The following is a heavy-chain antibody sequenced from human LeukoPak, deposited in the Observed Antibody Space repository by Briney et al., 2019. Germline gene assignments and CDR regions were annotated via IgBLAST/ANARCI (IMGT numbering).Heavy chain of an antibody. CDR1: GGSINSYY. D-gene: IGHD3-10*01. CDR2: IFHSGST. Sequence: SETLSLTCTVSGGSINSYYWSWIRQPPGKGLEWIGYIFHSGSTYYNPSLRSRVTISVDTSKNQFSLKVSSVTAADTAVYYCGRGLPSFSWFDPWGQGTLVTVSS. V-gene: IGHV4-59*12. CDR3: GRGLPSFSWFDP. J-gene: IGHJ5*02.